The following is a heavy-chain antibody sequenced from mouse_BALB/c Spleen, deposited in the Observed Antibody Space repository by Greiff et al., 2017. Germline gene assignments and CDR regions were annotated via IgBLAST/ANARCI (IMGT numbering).Heavy chain of an antibody. J-gene: IGHJ2*01. CDR1: GYTFTSYW. Sequence: VQLVESGAELAKPGASVKMSCKASGYTFTSYWMHWVKQRPGQGLEWIGYINPSTGYTEYNQKFKDKATLTADKSSSTAYMQLSSLTSEDSAVYYCASDYGSSYFDYWGQGTTLTVSS. CDR3: ASDYGSSYFDY. CDR2: INPSTGYT. D-gene: IGHD1-1*01. V-gene: IGHV1-7*01.